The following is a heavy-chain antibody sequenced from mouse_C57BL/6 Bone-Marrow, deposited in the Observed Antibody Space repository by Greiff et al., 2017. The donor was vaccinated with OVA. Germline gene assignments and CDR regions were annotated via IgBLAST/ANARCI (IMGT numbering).Heavy chain of an antibody. J-gene: IGHJ2*01. CDR2: IDPENGDT. CDR1: GFNINDYY. Sequence: VQLQQSGAELVRPGASVKLSCTASGFNINDYYMHWVKQSPEQGLEWIGWIDPENGDTEYASKFQGTATITADTSSNTVYLQLSSLTSEDTAVYYCARDDGVVDYWGQGTTLTVSS. D-gene: IGHD1-1*01. CDR3: ARDDGVVDY. V-gene: IGHV14-4*01.